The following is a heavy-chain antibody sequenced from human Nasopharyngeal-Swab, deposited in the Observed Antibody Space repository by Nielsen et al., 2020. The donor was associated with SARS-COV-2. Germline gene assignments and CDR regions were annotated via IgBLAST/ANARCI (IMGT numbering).Heavy chain of an antibody. CDR2: INPNSGGT. V-gene: IGHV1-2*06. CDR3: ARVLYSSGWWFDP. Sequence: ASLKVFCNASAYTFTGYYMHCVRQAPGQGLEWMGRINPNSGGTNYAQKFQGRVTMTRDTSISTAYMELSRLRSDDTAVYYCARVLYSSGWWFDPWGQGTLVTVSS. CDR1: AYTFTGYY. J-gene: IGHJ5*02. D-gene: IGHD6-19*01.